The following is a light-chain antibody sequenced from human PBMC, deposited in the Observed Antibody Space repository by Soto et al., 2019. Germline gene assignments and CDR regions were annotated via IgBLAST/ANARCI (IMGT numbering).Light chain of an antibody. CDR3: AAWDVSLNGYV. V-gene: IGLV1-44*01. CDR2: SDG. CDR1: SSNVGSYF. Sequence: QAVVTQPPSASGTPGQRVTISCSGSSSNVGSYFVSWYQQLPGAAPKLRIYSDGRRPSGVPDRFSGSKSGPSASLAISGLQSEDEADYYCAAWDVSLNGYVFGTGTKLTVL. J-gene: IGLJ1*01.